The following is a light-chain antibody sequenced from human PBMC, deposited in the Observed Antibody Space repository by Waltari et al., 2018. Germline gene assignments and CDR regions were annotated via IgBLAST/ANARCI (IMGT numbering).Light chain of an antibody. CDR1: QSISSY. V-gene: IGKV1-39*01. Sequence: DIQMTQSPSSLSPSVGDRVTITCRASQSISSYLDWYQQKPGQAPKLLIYAASSLQSGVPSRFSGSGSGTDFTLTISSLQPEDFATYYCQQSYSTPPWTFGQGTKVEIK. CDR2: AAS. CDR3: QQSYSTPPWT. J-gene: IGKJ1*01.